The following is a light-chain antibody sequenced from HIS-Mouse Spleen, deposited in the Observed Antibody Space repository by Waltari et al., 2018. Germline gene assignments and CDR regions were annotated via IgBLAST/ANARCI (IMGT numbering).Light chain of an antibody. J-gene: IGKJ1*01. CDR2: GAS. CDR1: QSVSSSY. Sequence: EIVLTQSPGTLSLSPGERATLSCRASQSVSSSYLAWSQQKPGQAPRLLISGASSRATGIPDRFSGSGSGTDFTLTISRLEPEDFAVYYCQQYGSSLTWTFGQGTKVEIK. V-gene: IGKV3-20*01. CDR3: QQYGSSLTWT.